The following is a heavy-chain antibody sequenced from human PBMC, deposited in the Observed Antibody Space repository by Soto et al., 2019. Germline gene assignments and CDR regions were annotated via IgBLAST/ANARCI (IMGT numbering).Heavy chain of an antibody. Sequence: EVQLVESGGGLIQPGGSLRLSCAASGFTVSSNYMSWVRQAPGKGLEWVSVISGSGGSTYYADSVKGRFTISRDNSKNTLYLQMNSLRAEDTAVYYCAKDQRQLGYKSWFDPWGQGTLVTVSS. CDR3: AKDQRQLGYKSWFDP. CDR2: ISGSGGST. CDR1: GFTVSSNY. D-gene: IGHD3-22*01. J-gene: IGHJ5*02. V-gene: IGHV3-23*04.